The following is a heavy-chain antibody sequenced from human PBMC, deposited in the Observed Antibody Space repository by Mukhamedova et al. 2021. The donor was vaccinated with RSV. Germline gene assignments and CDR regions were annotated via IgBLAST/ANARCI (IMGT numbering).Heavy chain of an antibody. V-gene: IGHV4-30-4*08. D-gene: IGHD2-2*01. CDR1: YY. CDR3: ARAGSVVGVPAMFDY. J-gene: IGHJ4*02. CDR2: IYYSGST. Sequence: YYWSWIRQPPGKGLEWIGYIYYSGSTYYNPSLKSRVTISVDTSKNQFSLKLSSVTAADTAVYYCARAGSVVGVPAMFDYWGQGTL.